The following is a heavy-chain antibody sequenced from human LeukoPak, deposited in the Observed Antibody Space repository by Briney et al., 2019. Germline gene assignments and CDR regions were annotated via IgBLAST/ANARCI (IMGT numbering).Heavy chain of an antibody. CDR2: IYYSGST. CDR1: GGSISSYY. D-gene: IGHD3-16*02. V-gene: IGHV4-59*01. Sequence: PSETLSLTCTVSGGSISSYYWSWIRQPPGKGLEWIGYIYYSGSTNYNPSLKSRVTISVGTSKNQFSLKLSSVTAADTAVYYCARSDYVWGSYRRYFDYWGQGTLVTVSS. CDR3: ARSDYVWGSYRRYFDY. J-gene: IGHJ4*02.